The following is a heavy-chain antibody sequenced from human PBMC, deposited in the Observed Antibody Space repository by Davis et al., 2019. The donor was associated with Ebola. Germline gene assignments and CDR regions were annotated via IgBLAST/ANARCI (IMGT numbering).Heavy chain of an antibody. CDR3: AVSRNYYNALSVTYQSYYAMDV. Sequence: SQTLSLTCAVYGGSFSAYYWSWIRQPPGKGLEWIGEINHSGTTSYNPSLKSRLSISGDTSKRQFSLNLRSVTAADTAVYYCAVSRNYYNALSVTYQSYYAMDVWGKGTTVIVSS. D-gene: IGHD3-10*01. J-gene: IGHJ6*04. V-gene: IGHV4-34*01. CDR1: GGSFSAYY. CDR2: INHSGTT.